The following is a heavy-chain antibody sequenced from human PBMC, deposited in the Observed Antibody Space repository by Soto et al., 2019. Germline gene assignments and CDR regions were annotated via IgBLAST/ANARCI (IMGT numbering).Heavy chain of an antibody. Sequence: EVQLVESGGGLVQPGGSLRLSCAVSGFTFGSYWMNWVRLIPGKGLEWVAYIKPDGSATYYVDSVNGRFTISRDNAKNSLYLQMNSLRVEDTSVYYCARAVYCGPGCYYYFDYWGQGTLVTVSS. V-gene: IGHV3-7*01. CDR3: ARAVYCGPGCYYYFDY. CDR2: IKPDGSAT. CDR1: GFTFGSYW. J-gene: IGHJ4*02. D-gene: IGHD2-21*02.